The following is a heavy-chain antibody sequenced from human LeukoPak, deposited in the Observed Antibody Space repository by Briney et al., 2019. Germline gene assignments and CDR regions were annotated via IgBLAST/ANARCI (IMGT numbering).Heavy chain of an antibody. Sequence: PSETLSLTCTVSGGPISGYYWSWIRQPPGTGLEYIGYMYYSGSPNYNPSLKSRVTISVDTSKNQFSLKLTSVTAADTAVYYCATKRFSSSWPPDYWGQGTLVTVSS. J-gene: IGHJ4*02. CDR2: MYYSGSP. V-gene: IGHV4-59*01. CDR3: ATKRFSSSWPPDY. CDR1: GGPISGYY. D-gene: IGHD6-13*01.